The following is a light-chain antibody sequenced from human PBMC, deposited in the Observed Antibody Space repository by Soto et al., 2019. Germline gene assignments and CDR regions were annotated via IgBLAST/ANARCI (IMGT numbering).Light chain of an antibody. CDR3: SSFAGGSTV. CDR1: SSDVGYYNY. V-gene: IGLV2-8*01. CDR2: EFS. J-gene: IGLJ1*01. Sequence: QSALTQPPSASGSPGQSVTISCTGTSSDVGYYNYVSWYQQHPGKAPKLVIYEFSKRPSGVPDRFSGAKSGNTASLTVSGLQAEDEADYYCSSFAGGSTVFGTGTKLTVL.